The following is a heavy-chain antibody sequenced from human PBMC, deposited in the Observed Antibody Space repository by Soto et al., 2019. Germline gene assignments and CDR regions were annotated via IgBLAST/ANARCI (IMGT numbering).Heavy chain of an antibody. CDR3: FGGVGQVRY. J-gene: IGHJ4*02. CDR1: GFAFHVAW. CDR2: IRSKTDGETR. D-gene: IGHD3-16*01. Sequence: GGSLRLSCAASGFAFHVAWMNWVRQAPGKGLEWVGRIRSKTDGETRDYPTVVKDRFAISRDDSKNTLFLQMNSLKIEDTAVYYCFGGVGQVRYWGQGTLVTVSS. V-gene: IGHV3-15*07.